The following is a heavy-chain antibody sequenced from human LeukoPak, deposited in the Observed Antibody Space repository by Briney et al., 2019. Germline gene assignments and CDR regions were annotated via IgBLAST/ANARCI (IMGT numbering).Heavy chain of an antibody. Sequence: SETLSLTCTVSGDSITSGSYYWSWIRQPAGKGLEWIGRIFISGGTNYNPSLRSRVTMSLDTSKNQFSLKLYSVTAADTAVYYCAKRKEEPGRFDPWGQGTLVTVSS. V-gene: IGHV4-61*02. D-gene: IGHD1-14*01. CDR3: AKRKEEPGRFDP. CDR2: IFISGGT. CDR1: GDSITSGSYY. J-gene: IGHJ5*02.